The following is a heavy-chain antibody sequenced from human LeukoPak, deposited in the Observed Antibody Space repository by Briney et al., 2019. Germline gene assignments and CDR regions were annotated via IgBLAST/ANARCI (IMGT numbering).Heavy chain of an antibody. CDR2: ISAYNGNT. V-gene: IGHV1-18*01. J-gene: IGHJ4*02. D-gene: IGHD1-26*01. CDR1: GYTSTSYG. Sequence: ASVKVSCKASGYTSTSYGISWVRQAPGQGLEWMGWISAYNGNTNYAQKLQGRVTMTTDTSTSTAYMELRSLRSDDTAVYYCARGWELDLSGSYSGSDYWGQGTLVTVSS. CDR3: ARGWELDLSGSYSGSDY.